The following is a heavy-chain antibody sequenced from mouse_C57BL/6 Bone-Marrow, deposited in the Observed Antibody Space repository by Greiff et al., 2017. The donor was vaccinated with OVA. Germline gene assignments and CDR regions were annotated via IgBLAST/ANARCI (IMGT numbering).Heavy chain of an antibody. CDR1: GFNIKDDY. J-gene: IGHJ2*01. Sequence: EVQLQQSGAELVRPGASVKLSCTASGFNIKDDYMHWVKQRPEQGLEWIGWIDPENGDTEYASKFQGKATITADTSSNTAYLQLSSLTSEDTAVYYCTGGSFDYWGQGTTLTVSS. CDR2: IDPENGDT. CDR3: TGGSFDY. V-gene: IGHV14-4*01. D-gene: IGHD3-1*01.